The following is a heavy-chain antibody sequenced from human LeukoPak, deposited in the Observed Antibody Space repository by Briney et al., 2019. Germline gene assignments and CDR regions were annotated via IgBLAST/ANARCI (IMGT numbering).Heavy chain of an antibody. V-gene: IGHV4-59*01. D-gene: IGHD3-3*01. CDR1: GGSISSYY. CDR3: AREGAGGVAGDFWSGYYGRINYYYYYGMDV. J-gene: IGHJ6*02. CDR2: IDYSGST. Sequence: SETLSLTCTVSGGSISSYYWSWIRQPPGKGLEWIGYIDYSGSTNYNPSLKSRVTISVDTSKNQFSLKLSSVTAADTAVYYCAREGAGGVAGDFWSGYYGRINYYYYYGMDVWGQGTTVTVSS.